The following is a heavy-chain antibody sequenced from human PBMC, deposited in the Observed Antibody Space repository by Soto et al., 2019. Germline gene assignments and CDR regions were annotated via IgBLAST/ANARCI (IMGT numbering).Heavy chain of an antibody. J-gene: IGHJ4*02. CDR3: VRVVAIPGYPDN. Sequence: QVQLVQSGAEVRQPASSEKVSCKTSGGTFNSYAISWVRQAPGQGLEWMGGIVPIVDTSTYAQKFQGRVTITADESTSTVYMELSSLRSDDTAVYYCVRVVAIPGYPDNWGQGTLVTVSS. CDR1: GGTFNSYA. V-gene: IGHV1-69*12. D-gene: IGHD5-12*01. CDR2: IVPIVDTS.